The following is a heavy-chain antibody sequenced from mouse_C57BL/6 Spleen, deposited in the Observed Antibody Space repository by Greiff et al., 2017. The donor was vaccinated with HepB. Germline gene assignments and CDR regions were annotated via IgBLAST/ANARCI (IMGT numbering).Heavy chain of an antibody. V-gene: IGHV1-52*01. CDR3: ARGGYDYDGGPWFAY. Sequence: VQLQQSGAELVRPGSSVKLSCKASGYTFTSYWMHWVKQRPIQGLEWIGNIDPSDSETHYNQKFKDKATLTVDKSSSTAYMQLSSLTSEDSAVFYCARGGYDYDGGPWFAYWGQRTLVTVSA. J-gene: IGHJ3*01. D-gene: IGHD2-4*01. CDR2: IDPSDSET. CDR1: GYTFTSYW.